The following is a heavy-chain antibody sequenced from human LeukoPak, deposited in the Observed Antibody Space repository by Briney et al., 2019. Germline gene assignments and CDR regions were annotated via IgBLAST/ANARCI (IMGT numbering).Heavy chain of an antibody. CDR3: ARGPSANLWFGGFYPYYYYHMDV. CDR1: GGSISSYY. J-gene: IGHJ6*03. D-gene: IGHD3-10*01. V-gene: IGHV4-59*01. CDR2: IYYSGST. Sequence: PSETLSLTCTVSGGSISSYYWSWLRQPPGKGLEGIGYIYYSGSTNYNPSLKSRVTISVDTSKNQFSLKLSSVTAADTAVYYCARGPSANLWFGGFYPYYYYHMDVWGKGTTVTISS.